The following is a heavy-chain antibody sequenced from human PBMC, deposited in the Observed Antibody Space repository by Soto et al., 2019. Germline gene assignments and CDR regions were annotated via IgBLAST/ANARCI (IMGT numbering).Heavy chain of an antibody. J-gene: IGHJ4*02. Sequence: GSLRLSSTDSGFSFGDYSMSWVRQAPGMGLEWVGFIRSKAYGVTTEYAASVKGRFIISRDDSKSIAYLQMNSLKTEDTAVYYWAKYKWLRLKSLGGWGQGTLVTVSS. CDR3: AKYKWLRLKSLGG. CDR2: IRSKAYGVTT. V-gene: IGHV3-49*04. D-gene: IGHD5-12*01. CDR1: GFSFGDYS.